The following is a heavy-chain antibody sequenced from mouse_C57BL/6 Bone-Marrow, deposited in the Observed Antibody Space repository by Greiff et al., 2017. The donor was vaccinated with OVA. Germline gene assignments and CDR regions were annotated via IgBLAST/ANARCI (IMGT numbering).Heavy chain of an antibody. V-gene: IGHV1-81*01. CDR3: ARGYGSSYGAMDY. CDR1: GYTFTSYG. D-gene: IGHD1-1*01. J-gene: IGHJ4*01. Sequence: VMLVESGAELARPGASVKLSCKASGYTFTSYGISWVKQRTGQGLEWIGEIYPRSGNTYYNEKFKGKATLTADKSSSTAYMELRSLTSEDSAVYFCARGYGSSYGAMDYWGQGTSVTVSS. CDR2: IYPRSGNT.